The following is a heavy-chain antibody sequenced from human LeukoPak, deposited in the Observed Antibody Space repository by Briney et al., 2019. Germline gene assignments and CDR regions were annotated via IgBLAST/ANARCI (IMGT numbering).Heavy chain of an antibody. CDR2: INHSGST. Sequence: KTSETLSLTCAVYGGSFSGYYWSWIRQPPGKGLEWIGEINHSGSTNYNPSLKSRVTISVDTSKNQFSLKLSSVTASDTAVYYCAREVVRGVIIPINYFDYWGQGTLVTVSS. D-gene: IGHD3-10*01. V-gene: IGHV4-34*01. CDR1: GGSFSGYY. J-gene: IGHJ4*02. CDR3: AREVVRGVIIPINYFDY.